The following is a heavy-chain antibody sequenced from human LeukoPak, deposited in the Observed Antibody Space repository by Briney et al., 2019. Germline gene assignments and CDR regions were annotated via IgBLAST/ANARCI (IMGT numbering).Heavy chain of an antibody. CDR2: IKLDGSDK. D-gene: IGHD2-15*01. Sequence: GGSLRLSCAASGFSFSNYWMTWVRQAPGKRLEWVANIKLDGSDKYYVDSVKGRFTISRDNAKNSLYLQMNSLRAEDTAVYYCARGAGPYCSGGSCYLEGDYWGQGTLVTVSS. CDR1: GFSFSNYW. CDR3: ARGAGPYCSGGSCYLEGDY. J-gene: IGHJ4*02. V-gene: IGHV3-7*05.